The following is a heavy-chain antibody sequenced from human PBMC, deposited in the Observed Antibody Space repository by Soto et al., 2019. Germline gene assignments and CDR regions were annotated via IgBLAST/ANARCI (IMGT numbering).Heavy chain of an antibody. Sequence: ASVKVSCKASGYTFTSYGISWVRQAPGQGLEWMGWISAYNGNTNYAQKFQGRVTITADESTSTAYMELSSLRSEDTAVYCCARDLGAGRYYYGMDVWGQGTTVTVSS. CDR2: ISAYNGNT. CDR1: GYTFTSYG. V-gene: IGHV1-18*04. D-gene: IGHD3-10*01. CDR3: ARDLGAGRYYYGMDV. J-gene: IGHJ6*02.